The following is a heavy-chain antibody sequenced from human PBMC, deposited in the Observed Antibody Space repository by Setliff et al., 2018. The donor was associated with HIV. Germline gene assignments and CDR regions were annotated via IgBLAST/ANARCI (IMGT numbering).Heavy chain of an antibody. V-gene: IGHV4-61*02. CDR3: AAPAVAGTGGYYYAMDV. CDR1: GGSISSGSYY. CDR2: IYTGGNT. J-gene: IGHJ6*02. Sequence: SETLSLTCTVSGGSISSGSYYWSWIRQPAGKGLEWIGRIYTGGNTNYNPSLKSRVTISVDTSKNQFSLKLSSVTAADTAVYYCAAPAVAGTGGYYYAMDVWGQGTTVTVSS. D-gene: IGHD6-19*01.